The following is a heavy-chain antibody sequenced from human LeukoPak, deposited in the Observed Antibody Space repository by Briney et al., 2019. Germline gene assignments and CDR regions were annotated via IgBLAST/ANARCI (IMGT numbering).Heavy chain of an antibody. CDR2: INSDGINT. J-gene: IGHJ6*04. V-gene: IGHV3-74*01. CDR1: GFTFSNYW. CDR3: AKEGSGGSLLWDV. D-gene: IGHD2-15*01. Sequence: GGSLRLSCAASGFTFSNYWMHWVRQAPGKGLVWVSRINSDGINTSYADSVKGRFTISRDNSKNTLYLQMNSLRAEDTAVYYCAKEGSGGSLLWDVWGKGTTVTISS.